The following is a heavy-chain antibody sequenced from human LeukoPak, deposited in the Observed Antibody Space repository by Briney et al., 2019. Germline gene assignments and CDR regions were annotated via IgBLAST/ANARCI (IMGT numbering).Heavy chain of an antibody. V-gene: IGHV1-69*13. J-gene: IGHJ4*02. CDR2: IIPIFGTA. D-gene: IGHD3-10*01. CDR3: ASERGYYPMLFDY. CDR1: GGTFSSYA. Sequence: GASVKVSCKASGGTFSSYAISWVRQAPGQGLEWMGGIIPIFGTANYAQKFQGRVTITADESTSTAYMELSSLRSEDTAVYYCASERGYYPMLFDYWGQGTLVTVSS.